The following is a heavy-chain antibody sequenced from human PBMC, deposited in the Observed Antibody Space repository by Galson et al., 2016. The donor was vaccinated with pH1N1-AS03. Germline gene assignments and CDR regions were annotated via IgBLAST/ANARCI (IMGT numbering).Heavy chain of an antibody. CDR2: IDWDDGT. J-gene: IGHJ6*02. V-gene: IGHV2-70*04. CDR3: ARTLNYNTGLDV. Sequence: PALVKPPQTLTLTCTVSGFSLSTGGMRVSWIRQPPGKALEWLGRIDWDDGTFYSTSLETRLTISKDTSKNQVVLTMTNMDPVDTGTYYCARTLNYNTGLDVWGPGATVTGSS. CDR1: GFSLSTGGMR. D-gene: IGHD5-24*01.